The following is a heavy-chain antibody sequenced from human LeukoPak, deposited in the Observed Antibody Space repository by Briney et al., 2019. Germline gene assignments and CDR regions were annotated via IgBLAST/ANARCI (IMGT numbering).Heavy chain of an antibody. D-gene: IGHD1-1*01. CDR2: IYHSWGI. J-gene: IGHJ4*02. Sequence: SETLSLTCDVSGSSITSNYFWGWIPQPPGKGLEWIATIYHSWGIYFNPSLKSRVSISLDASKNQFSMKLTSLTAADTAIYYCARNVTAGFFDYWGQGILVTVSS. CDR3: ARNVTAGFFDY. V-gene: IGHV4-38-2*01. CDR1: GSSITSNYF.